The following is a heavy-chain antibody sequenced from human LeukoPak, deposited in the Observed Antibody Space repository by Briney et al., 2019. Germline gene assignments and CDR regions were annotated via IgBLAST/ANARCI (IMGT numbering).Heavy chain of an antibody. D-gene: IGHD1-26*01. V-gene: IGHV3-53*01. J-gene: IGHJ3*02. CDR2: MYSGGST. CDR1: GFTFSNNY. CDR3: ARGNYATTGPGALDI. Sequence: PGGSLRLSCAASGFTFSNNYISRVRQAPGKGLEWVSVMYSGGSTNYADSVKGRFIISRDDSKNILDLQMNSLKAEDTAVYYCARGNYATTGPGALDIWGRGTMVTVSS.